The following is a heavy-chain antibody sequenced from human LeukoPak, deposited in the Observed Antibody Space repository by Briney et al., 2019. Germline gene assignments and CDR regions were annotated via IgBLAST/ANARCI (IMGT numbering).Heavy chain of an antibody. Sequence: SETLSLTCTVSGGFISSYYWSWIRQPAGKGLEWIGRIYTSGSTNYNSSLKSRVTMSLDTSRNQFSLKLNSVTAADTAVYYCAKSNGYGLIDIWGQGTMVTVSS. V-gene: IGHV4-4*07. CDR2: IYTSGST. J-gene: IGHJ3*02. D-gene: IGHD3-10*01. CDR1: GGFISSYY. CDR3: AKSNGYGLIDI.